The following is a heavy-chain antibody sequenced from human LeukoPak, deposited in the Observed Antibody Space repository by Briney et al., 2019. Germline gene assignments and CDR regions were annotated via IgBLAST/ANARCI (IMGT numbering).Heavy chain of an antibody. CDR1: GGSFSGYY. Sequence: SETLSLTCAVYGGSFSGYYWSWIRQPPGKGLEWIGEINHSGSTNYNPSLKSRVTLSVDTSKNQFSLKLSSVTAADTAVYYCASGLGAARSYFEYWGQGTLVTVSS. CDR2: INHSGST. J-gene: IGHJ4*02. CDR3: ASGLGAARSYFEY. D-gene: IGHD6-25*01. V-gene: IGHV4-34*01.